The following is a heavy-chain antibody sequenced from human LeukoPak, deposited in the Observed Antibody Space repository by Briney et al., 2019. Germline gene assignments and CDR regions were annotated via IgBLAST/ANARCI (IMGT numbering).Heavy chain of an antibody. V-gene: IGHV5-51*01. CDR1: GYSFTSYW. Sequence: GESLKISCKGSGYSFTSYWISWVRQMPGKGLEWMGIIYPGDSDTRYSPSFQGQVTISADKSISTAYLQWSSLKASDTAMYYCARTGRLAMVRGVMKAFDIWGQGTMVTVSS. CDR3: ARTGRLAMVRGVMKAFDI. J-gene: IGHJ3*02. CDR2: IYPGDSDT. D-gene: IGHD3-10*01.